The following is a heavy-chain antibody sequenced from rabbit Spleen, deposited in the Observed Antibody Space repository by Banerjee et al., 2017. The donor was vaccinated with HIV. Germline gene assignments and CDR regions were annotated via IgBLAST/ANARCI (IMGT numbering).Heavy chain of an antibody. J-gene: IGHJ3*01. CDR1: GFSFSSSYY. D-gene: IGHD4-1*01. V-gene: IGHV1S40*01. Sequence: QSLEESGGDLVKPEGSLTLTCTASGFSFSSSYYMCWVRQAPGKGLECIACIYGGSSGSTWYASWVNGRFTISKTSSTTVTLQMTSLTAADTATYFCARSYSGTTYSFQLWGQGTLVTVS. CDR2: IYGGSSGST. CDR3: ARSYSGTTYSFQL.